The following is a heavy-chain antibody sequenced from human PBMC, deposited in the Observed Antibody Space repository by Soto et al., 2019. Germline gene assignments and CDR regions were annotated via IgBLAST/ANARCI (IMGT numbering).Heavy chain of an antibody. CDR1: GGTFSSYA. V-gene: IGHV1-69*06. Sequence: QVQLVQSGAEVKKPGSSVKVSCKASGGTFSSYAISWVRQAPGQGLEWMGGIIPISGTANYAQKFQGRVTITADKSTSTAYKELSSLRSEDTAVYYCVRSQGSSTSLEIYYYYYYGMDVWGQGTTVTVSS. J-gene: IGHJ6*02. CDR2: IIPISGTA. D-gene: IGHD2-2*01. CDR3: VRSQGSSTSLEIYYYYYYGMDV.